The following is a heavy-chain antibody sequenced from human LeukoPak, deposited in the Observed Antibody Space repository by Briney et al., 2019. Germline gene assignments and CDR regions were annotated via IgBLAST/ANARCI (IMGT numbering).Heavy chain of an antibody. V-gene: IGHV4-39*01. D-gene: IGHD2-15*01. J-gene: IGHJ4*02. CDR3: ARTYCSGGSCYCDY. CDR1: GGSISSDTYY. CDR2: FYYSGST. Sequence: PSETPSLTCTVSGGSISSDTYYWGWIRQPPGKGLEWIGSFYYSGSTYYNPSLKSRLTISVDMSKNRFSLKLSSVTAADTAVYYCARTYCSGGSCYCDYWGQGTLVIVSS.